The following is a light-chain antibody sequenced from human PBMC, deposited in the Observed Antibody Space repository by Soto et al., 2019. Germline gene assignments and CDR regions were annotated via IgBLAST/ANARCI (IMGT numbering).Light chain of an antibody. CDR3: QQRSNWPRT. CDR1: QYINTR. Sequence: EIVLTQSPATLSSFPGDRVTLSCRASQYINTRLAWYQHRPGQAPRLLIYQTSIRAAGIPARFSASGTGTDFTLTIRSLEPEDFAAYYCQQRSNWPRTFGQGTKVDIK. CDR2: QTS. V-gene: IGKV3-11*01. J-gene: IGKJ1*01.